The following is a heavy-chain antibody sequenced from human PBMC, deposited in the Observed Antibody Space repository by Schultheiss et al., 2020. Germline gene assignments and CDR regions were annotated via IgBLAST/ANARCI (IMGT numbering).Heavy chain of an antibody. D-gene: IGHD6-6*01. CDR1: GGSISSSSYY. V-gene: IGHV4-39*07. CDR2: IYHSGST. CDR3: ARESIAARWGRNWFDP. J-gene: IGHJ5*02. Sequence: SETLSLTCTVSGGSISSSSYYWGWIRQPPGKGLEWIGYIYHSGSTYYNPSLKSRVTVSVDRSKNQFSLKLSSVTAADTAVYYCARESIAARWGRNWFDPWGQGTLVTVSS.